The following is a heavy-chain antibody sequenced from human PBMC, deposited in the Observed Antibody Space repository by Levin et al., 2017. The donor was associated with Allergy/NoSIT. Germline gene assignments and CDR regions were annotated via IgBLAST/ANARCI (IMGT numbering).Heavy chain of an antibody. Sequence: AASVKVSCKASGYTFTSYGISWVRQAPGQGLEWMGWISAYNGNTNYAQKLQGRVTMTTDTSTSTAYMELRSLRSDDTAVYYCAREDSAYYDSSGYRGRAFDIWGQGTMVTVSS. CDR3: AREDSAYYDSSGYRGRAFDI. CDR2: ISAYNGNT. J-gene: IGHJ3*02. V-gene: IGHV1-18*01. D-gene: IGHD3-22*01. CDR1: GYTFTSYG.